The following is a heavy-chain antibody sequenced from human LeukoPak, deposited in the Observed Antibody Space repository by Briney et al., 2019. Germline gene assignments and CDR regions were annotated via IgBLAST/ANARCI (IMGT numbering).Heavy chain of an antibody. V-gene: IGHV4-39*01. Sequence: PSETLSLTCTVSGGSISSSNYYWGWIRQPPGKGLEWIGTIYYSGDSYYNPSLKSRASISVDTSKNRFPLNLNSVTAADTAVYFCARHENIIMVPTAHAFDYWGQGALVTVSS. CDR3: ARHENIIMVPTAHAFDY. D-gene: IGHD2/OR15-2a*01. CDR1: GGSISSSNYY. CDR2: IYYSGDS. J-gene: IGHJ4*02.